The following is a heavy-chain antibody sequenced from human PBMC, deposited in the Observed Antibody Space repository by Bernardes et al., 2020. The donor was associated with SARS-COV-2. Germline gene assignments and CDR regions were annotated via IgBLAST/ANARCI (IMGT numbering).Heavy chain of an antibody. D-gene: IGHD6-13*01. J-gene: IGHJ4*02. CDR3: ARGSSNWYDGYCDS. CDR1: SGSISNYY. V-gene: IGHV4-4*07. CDR2: IYIGGST. Sequence: TLSLTCTVSSGSISNYYWYLIRQPAGKGLEWIGRIYIGGSTNYDPSLKSRVTMSLDTSKNQFSLKVTSLTAADTAVYYCARGSSNWYDGYCDSWGQGTLVTVSS.